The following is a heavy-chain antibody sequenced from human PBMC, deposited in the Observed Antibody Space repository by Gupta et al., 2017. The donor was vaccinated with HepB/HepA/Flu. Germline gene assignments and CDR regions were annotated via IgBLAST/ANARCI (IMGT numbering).Heavy chain of an antibody. V-gene: IGHV1-69*04. CDR1: GGTFKNYA. J-gene: IGHJ4*02. Sequence: QVQMVQSGAEGKKPGSSVKVCCKASGGTFKNYAISWVRQAPGQGLEWMGRIIPIVGIPNYAQKFQGRVTITAYKSTSTAYMELTILKSKDTAVYYCARSERTTVTRPFGYWGQGTLVTVSS. CDR2: IIPIVGIP. D-gene: IGHD4-17*01. CDR3: ARSERTTVTRPFGY.